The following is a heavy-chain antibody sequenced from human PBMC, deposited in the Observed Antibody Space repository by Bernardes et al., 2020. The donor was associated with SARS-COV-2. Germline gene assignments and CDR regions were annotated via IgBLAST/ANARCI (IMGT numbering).Heavy chain of an antibody. D-gene: IGHD3-22*01. CDR2: IIPIFGTA. J-gene: IGHJ4*02. Sequence: SVKVSCKASGGTFSSYAISWVRQAPGQGLEWMGGIIPIFGTANYAQKFQGRVTITADESTSTAYMELSSLRSEDTAVYYCARDWSESYYDSSGYLDYWGQGTLVTVSS. V-gene: IGHV1-69*13. CDR3: ARDWSESYYDSSGYLDY. CDR1: GGTFSSYA.